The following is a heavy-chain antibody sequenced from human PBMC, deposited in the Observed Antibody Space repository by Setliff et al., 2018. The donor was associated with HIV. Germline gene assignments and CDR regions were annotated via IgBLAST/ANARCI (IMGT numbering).Heavy chain of an antibody. CDR3: ARVRTQAGSSYYDFWSGYYGTSYVKGYYYYGMDV. V-gene: IGHV3-30*04. CDR2: IRHDGSTE. J-gene: IGHJ6*02. Sequence: GGSLRLSCAASEFTLNKYAMHWVRQAPGKGLEWVAAIRHDGSTEYYADSVKGRFTISRDNSKNTLYLQMNSLRAEDTAVYYCARVRTQAGSSYYDFWSGYYGTSYVKGYYYYGMDVWGQGTTVTVSS. CDR1: EFTLNKYA. D-gene: IGHD3-3*01.